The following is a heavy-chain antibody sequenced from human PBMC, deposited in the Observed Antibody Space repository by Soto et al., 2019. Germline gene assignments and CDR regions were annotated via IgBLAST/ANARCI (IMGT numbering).Heavy chain of an antibody. J-gene: IGHJ6*02. CDR3: ARQWELSGYYYGMDV. D-gene: IGHD1-26*01. CDR1: GYTFTSYD. Sequence: VASVKVSCKASGYTFTSYDIDWVRQATGQGLEWMGWMNPNSGNTGYAQKFQGRVAMTRNTPISTAYMELSSLRSEDTAVYYCARQWELSGYYYGMDVWGQGATVTVSS. V-gene: IGHV1-8*01. CDR2: MNPNSGNT.